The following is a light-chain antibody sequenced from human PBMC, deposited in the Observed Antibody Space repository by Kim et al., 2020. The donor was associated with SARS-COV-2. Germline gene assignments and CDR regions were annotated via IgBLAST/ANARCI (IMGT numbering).Light chain of an antibody. Sequence: EIALTQSPAPLSLSPGERATLSCRASQSISNYLAWYQQKPGQAPRLLISTASNRATGIPARFSGSGSGTDFTLTISRLEAEDFAVYFCQQRADWPLTFGGGTKVDIK. J-gene: IGKJ4*01. V-gene: IGKV3-11*01. CDR2: TAS. CDR3: QQRADWPLT. CDR1: QSISNY.